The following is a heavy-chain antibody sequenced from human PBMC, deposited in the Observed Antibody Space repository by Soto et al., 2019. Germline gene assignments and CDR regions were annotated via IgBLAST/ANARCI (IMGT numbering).Heavy chain of an antibody. J-gene: IGHJ4*02. CDR3: ARDSTGREYYLDY. D-gene: IGHD1-1*01. Sequence: QVQLVQSGAEEKKPGASVKVSCKASGYTFTSYAMHWVRQAPGQRLEWMGWINAGNGNTKYSQKFQGRVTXTXDXXASTAYMELSSMRSEDTAVYYWARDSTGREYYLDYWGQGTLVTVSS. CDR1: GYTFTSYA. CDR2: INAGNGNT. V-gene: IGHV1-3*05.